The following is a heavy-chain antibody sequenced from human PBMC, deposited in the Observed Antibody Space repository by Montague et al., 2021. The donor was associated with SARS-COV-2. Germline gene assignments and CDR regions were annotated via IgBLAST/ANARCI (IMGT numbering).Heavy chain of an antibody. CDR2: IYHTGST. J-gene: IGHJ4*02. CDR3: ARDGGQRFRAFES. CDR1: GDSITSNYW. D-gene: IGHD3-16*01. V-gene: IGHV4-4*02. Sequence: SETLSLTCNVSGDSITSNYWWSWLRQPPGKGLEWIGEIYHTGSTNFNSSLKSRVTMSVDKSKKFFSLSLRSVTAADTATYYCARDGGQRFRAFESWGQGTLVTISS.